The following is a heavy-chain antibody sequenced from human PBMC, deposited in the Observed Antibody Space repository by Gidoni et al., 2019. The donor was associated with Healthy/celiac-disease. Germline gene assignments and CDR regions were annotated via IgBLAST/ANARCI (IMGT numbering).Heavy chain of an antibody. CDR3: ARRRGFDY. J-gene: IGHJ4*02. Sequence: QAQLQQWGAGLLKPSETLSLTYAVDGGSFGGYYWSWIRQPPGKGLEWIGEINHSGSTNYNPSLKSRVTISVETSKNQFSLKLSSVTAADTAVYYCARRRGFDYWGQGTLVTVSS. V-gene: IGHV4-34*01. CDR1: GGSFGGYY. CDR2: INHSGST.